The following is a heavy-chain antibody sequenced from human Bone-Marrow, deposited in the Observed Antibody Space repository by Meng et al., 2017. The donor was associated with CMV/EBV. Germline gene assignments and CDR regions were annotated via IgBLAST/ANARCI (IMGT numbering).Heavy chain of an antibody. V-gene: IGHV3-74*01. J-gene: IGHJ5*02. CDR3: ARERYCSSTSCHNWFVP. CDR1: GSTFSSYW. Sequence: GESLKISCAASGSTFSSYWMHWVRQAPGKGLVWVSRINSDGSSTSYADSVKGRFTISRDNAKNTLYLQMNSLRAEDTAVYYCARERYCSSTSCHNWFVPRGQGARVTGSS. D-gene: IGHD2-2*01. CDR2: INSDGSST.